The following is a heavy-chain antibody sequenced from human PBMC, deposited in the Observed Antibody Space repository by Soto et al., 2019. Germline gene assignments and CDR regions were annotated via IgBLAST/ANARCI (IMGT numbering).Heavy chain of an antibody. CDR1: GDIFSGYS. Sequence: SVKVSCKTSGDIFSGYSISWVRQAPGQGLEWMGGIIPIFGTTNYAQRFHGRVTITADKSTSTLYMELYSLKSEDTAVYYCARDLGSGYDPGDYWGQGTLVTVSS. D-gene: IGHD5-12*01. CDR3: ARDLGSGYDPGDY. J-gene: IGHJ4*02. CDR2: IIPIFGTT. V-gene: IGHV1-69*06.